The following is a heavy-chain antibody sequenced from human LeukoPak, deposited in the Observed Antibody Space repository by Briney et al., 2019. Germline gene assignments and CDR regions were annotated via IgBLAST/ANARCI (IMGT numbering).Heavy chain of an antibody. CDR1: GYTFTGYY. J-gene: IGHJ4*02. D-gene: IGHD3-22*01. Sequence: ASVKVSCKASGYTFTGYYMHWVRQAPGQGLEWMGWINPNSGGTNYAQKFQGRVTMTRDTSISTAYMELSRLRSDDTAVYYCARGNYYDSSGYPTYGIDYWGQGTLVTVSS. CDR3: ARGNYYDSSGYPTYGIDY. V-gene: IGHV1-2*02. CDR2: INPNSGGT.